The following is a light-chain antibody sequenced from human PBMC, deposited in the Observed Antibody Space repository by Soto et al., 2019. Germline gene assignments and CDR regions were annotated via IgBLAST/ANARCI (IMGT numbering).Light chain of an antibody. Sequence: QSALTQPPSVSGSPGQSVTISCTGTSSDVGSYNRVSWYQQPPGTAPKLMIYEVTNRPSGVPNRFSASKSGNTASLTISGLQAEDEADYSCTSYTSSRTWVFGGGTKVTVL. CDR1: SSDVGSYNR. CDR3: TSYTSSRTWV. J-gene: IGLJ3*02. CDR2: EVT. V-gene: IGLV2-18*02.